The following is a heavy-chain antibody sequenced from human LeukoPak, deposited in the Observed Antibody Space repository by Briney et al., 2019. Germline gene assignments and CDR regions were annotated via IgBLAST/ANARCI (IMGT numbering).Heavy chain of an antibody. CDR2: IVVGSGNT. D-gene: IGHD3-10*01. V-gene: IGHV1-58*02. CDR3: AASSTAGNFDY. J-gene: IGHJ4*02. Sequence: ASVKVSCKASGFTLTSSAMQWVRHARGDRLEWRGWIVVGSGNTNYAQKFQERVTITRDMSTSTAYMELSSLRSEDTAVYYCAASSTAGNFDYWGQGTLVSVSS. CDR1: GFTLTSSA.